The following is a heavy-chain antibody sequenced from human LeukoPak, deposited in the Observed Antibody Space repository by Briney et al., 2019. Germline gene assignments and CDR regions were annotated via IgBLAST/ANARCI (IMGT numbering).Heavy chain of an antibody. CDR2: ISYDGSNK. D-gene: IGHD1-26*01. CDR3: ARDFGSHDAFDI. Sequence: GGSLRLSCAASGFTFSSYAMHWVRQAPGKGLEWVAVISYDGSNKYYADSVKGRFTISRDNSKNTLYLQMNSLRAEDTAVYYCARDFGSHDAFDIWGQGTMVTVSS. CDR1: GFTFSSYA. J-gene: IGHJ3*02. V-gene: IGHV3-30*04.